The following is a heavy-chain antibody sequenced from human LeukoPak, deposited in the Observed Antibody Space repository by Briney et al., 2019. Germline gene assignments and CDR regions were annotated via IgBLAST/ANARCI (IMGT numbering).Heavy chain of an antibody. CDR3: ARGPLKGYCSSTSCYTPYNWFDP. J-gene: IGHJ5*02. D-gene: IGHD2-2*02. Sequence: SVKVSCKASGGTFSSYAISWVRQAPGQGLEWMGRIIPILGIANYAQKFQGRVTITADKSTSTAYMELSSLRSEDTAVYYCARGPLKGYCSSTSCYTPYNWFDPWGQGTLVTVSS. V-gene: IGHV1-69*04. CDR1: GGTFSSYA. CDR2: IIPILGIA.